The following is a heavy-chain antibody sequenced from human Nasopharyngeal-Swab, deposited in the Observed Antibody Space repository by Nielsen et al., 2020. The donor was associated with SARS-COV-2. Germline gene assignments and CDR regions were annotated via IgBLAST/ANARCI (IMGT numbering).Heavy chain of an antibody. Sequence: GESLKISCAASGFTFSSYGIHWVRQAPGKGPEWVAVISYDGSNKYYADSVKGRFTISRDNSKNTLYLQMNSLRAEDTAVYYCAREPYYYDSSGSKPSDYWGQGTLVTVSS. CDR1: GFTFSSYG. CDR3: AREPYYYDSSGSKPSDY. CDR2: ISYDGSNK. D-gene: IGHD3-22*01. V-gene: IGHV3-30*03. J-gene: IGHJ4*02.